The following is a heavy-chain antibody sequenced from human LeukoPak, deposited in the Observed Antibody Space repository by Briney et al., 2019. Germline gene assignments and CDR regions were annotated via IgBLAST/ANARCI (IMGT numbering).Heavy chain of an antibody. D-gene: IGHD1-26*01. J-gene: IGHJ3*02. CDR3: ARDRVGATVDVAFDI. Sequence: SVKVSCKASGYTFTSYGISWVRQAPGQGLEWMGGIIPIFGTANYAQKFQGRVTITADESTSTAYMELSSLRSEDTAVYYCARDRVGATVDVAFDIWGQGTMVTVSS. V-gene: IGHV1-69*13. CDR2: IIPIFGTA. CDR1: GYTFTSYG.